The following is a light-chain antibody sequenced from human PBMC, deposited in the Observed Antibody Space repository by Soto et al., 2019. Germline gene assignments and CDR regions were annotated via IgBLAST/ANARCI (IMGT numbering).Light chain of an antibody. CDR2: SIS. CDR3: QQSFNTAAWT. V-gene: IGKV1-39*01. CDR1: QTISTY. Sequence: DLQVTQSPSSLSASVGDRVNMTCRASQTISTYLNWYQHKVGKAPKLLVYSISTLHSGVPSRFSGRRSGTDYTLTINSLQPEDAATYYCQQSFNTAAWTFGQGTKVEIK. J-gene: IGKJ1*01.